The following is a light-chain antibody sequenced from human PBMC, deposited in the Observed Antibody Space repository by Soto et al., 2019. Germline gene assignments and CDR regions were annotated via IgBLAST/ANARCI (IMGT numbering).Light chain of an antibody. CDR2: GAS. CDR1: QSVRSN. V-gene: IGKV3-15*01. CDR3: QQYGKLLWT. Sequence: EILITQSPATLSVSPGERATLSCRASQSVRSNLAWYQQTPGQSPRLLIYGASTRATGIPARFSGRGSGTQCTLTISSLEPEDFSVYYCQQYGKLLWTFGQGTKVDIK. J-gene: IGKJ1*01.